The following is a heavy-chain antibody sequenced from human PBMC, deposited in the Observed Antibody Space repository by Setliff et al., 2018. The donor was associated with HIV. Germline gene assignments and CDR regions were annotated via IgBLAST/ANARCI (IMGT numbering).Heavy chain of an antibody. CDR1: GYTFTSYA. CDR3: ARGDSSSWYAYAFDI. V-gene: IGHV1-3*01. J-gene: IGHJ3*02. D-gene: IGHD6-13*01. CDR2: INAGNGNT. Sequence: ASVKVSCKASGYTFTSYAMHWVRQAPGQRLEWMGWINAGNGNTKYSQKFQGRVTITRDTSASTAYMELSSLRSEDTAVYYCARGDSSSWYAYAFDIWGQGTMVTVSS.